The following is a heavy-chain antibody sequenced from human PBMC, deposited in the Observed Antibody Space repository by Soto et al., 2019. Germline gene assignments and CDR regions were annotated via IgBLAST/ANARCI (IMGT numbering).Heavy chain of an antibody. CDR1: GSTFSSYA. CDR2: IIPIFGTA. Sequence: GASVKVSCKASGSTFSSYAISWGRQAPGQGLEWMGGIIPIFGTANYAQKFQGRVTITADESTSTAYMELSSLRSEDTAVYYCAKDQTVRGVIPYYWGQGTLVTVSS. J-gene: IGHJ4*02. D-gene: IGHD3-10*01. CDR3: AKDQTVRGVIPYY. V-gene: IGHV1-69*13.